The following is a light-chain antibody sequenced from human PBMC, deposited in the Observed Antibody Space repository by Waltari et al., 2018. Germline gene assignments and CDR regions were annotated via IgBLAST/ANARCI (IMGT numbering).Light chain of an antibody. CDR1: QTVETNY. CDR3: QQFGGSPMYT. CDR2: KTT. Sequence: IFTQSPGTLSLSPGEAATPFCRASQTVETNYFAWYQQKPGQSPKLPLDKTTNRATGVPDRFSGSGSGTDFSLNIDMLEPGDSAVYFCQQFGGSPMYTFGQGTKLEI. J-gene: IGKJ2*01. V-gene: IGKV3-20*01.